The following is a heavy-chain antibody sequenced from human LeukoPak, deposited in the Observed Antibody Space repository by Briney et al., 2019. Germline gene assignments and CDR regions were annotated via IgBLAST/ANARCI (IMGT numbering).Heavy chain of an antibody. CDR3: ARDRDPVFDY. V-gene: IGHV3-21*01. J-gene: IGHJ4*02. D-gene: IGHD4-17*01. Sequence: GGSLRLSCAASGFTFSSYAMNWVRQAPGKGLVWISSISGSGDNTYYADSVKGRFTISRDNAKNSLYLQMNSLRAEDTAVYYCARDRDPVFDYWGQGTLVTVSS. CDR1: GFTFSSYA. CDR2: ISGSGDNT.